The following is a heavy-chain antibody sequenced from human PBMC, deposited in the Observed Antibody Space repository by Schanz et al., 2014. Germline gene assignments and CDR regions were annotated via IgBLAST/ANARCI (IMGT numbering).Heavy chain of an antibody. D-gene: IGHD3-9*01. CDR1: GGSFSGYY. CDR2: IYHTGST. Sequence: QVQLQQWGAGLLKPSETLSLTCGVFGGSFSGYYWSWIRQPPGKGLEWIGEIYHTGSTNYNPSLKSRVTIAVDKSKNQFSLKVRSVTAADTAVYYCAKAEYDILTDSYSRLDPWGQGTLVTVSS. CDR3: AKAEYDILTDSYSRLDP. J-gene: IGHJ5*02. V-gene: IGHV4-34*01.